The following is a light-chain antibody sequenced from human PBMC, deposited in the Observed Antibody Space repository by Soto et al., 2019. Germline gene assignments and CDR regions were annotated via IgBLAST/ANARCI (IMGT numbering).Light chain of an antibody. Sequence: DIQVTQSPPTLSASVGDRVTITCRASQTISTWMAWYQQKPGKAPKLLVYDASTLESGVPSRFSGSGSGTEFTLTISSLQPNDLATYYCQQYNSYSGTFGQGTKV. V-gene: IGKV1-5*01. J-gene: IGKJ1*01. CDR2: DAS. CDR3: QQYNSYSGT. CDR1: QTISTW.